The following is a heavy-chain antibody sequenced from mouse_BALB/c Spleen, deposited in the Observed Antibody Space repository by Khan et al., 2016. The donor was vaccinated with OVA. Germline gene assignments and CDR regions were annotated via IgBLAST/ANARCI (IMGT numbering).Heavy chain of an antibody. Sequence: EVQLVESGGDLVRPGGSLKLSCSASGFTFSTYSMSWVRQTPDKRLEWVATFSSAGDYTFFPDSVKGRFPISRDNARNTLYLQLSSLRSEDTAMYYGASHLTGSCAYWGQGTLVTVSA. CDR2: FSSAGDYT. CDR1: GFTFSTYS. V-gene: IGHV5-6*01. D-gene: IGHD4-1*01. CDR3: ASHLTGSCAY. J-gene: IGHJ3*01.